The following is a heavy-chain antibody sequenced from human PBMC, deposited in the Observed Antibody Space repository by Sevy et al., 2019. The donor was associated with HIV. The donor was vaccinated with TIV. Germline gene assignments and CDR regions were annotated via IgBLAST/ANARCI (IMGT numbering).Heavy chain of an antibody. CDR1: GFTFSSYS. J-gene: IGHJ6*02. D-gene: IGHD3-22*01. CDR3: ASDYYDSSGYYQNYYYYYGMDV. Sequence: GSLRLSCAASGFTFSSYSMNWVRQAPGKGLEWVSYISSSSSTIYYADSVKGRFTISRDNAKNSLYLQMNSLRAEDTAVYYCASDYYDSSGYYQNYYYYYGMDVWGQGTTVTVSS. CDR2: ISSSSSTI. V-gene: IGHV3-48*01.